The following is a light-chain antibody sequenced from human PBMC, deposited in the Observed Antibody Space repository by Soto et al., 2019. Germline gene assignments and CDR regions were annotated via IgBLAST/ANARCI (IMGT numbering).Light chain of an antibody. V-gene: IGKV1-5*03. CDR3: QQYDSYWT. Sequence: DIQMTQSPSTLSASVGDRVTITCRASHSISSSLAWYQQKPGKAPKVLIYEASSLERGVPARFSGGGFGTDFTLTISSLQPDDFATYYWQQYDSYWTFGQGTKVEIK. CDR1: HSISSS. CDR2: EAS. J-gene: IGKJ1*01.